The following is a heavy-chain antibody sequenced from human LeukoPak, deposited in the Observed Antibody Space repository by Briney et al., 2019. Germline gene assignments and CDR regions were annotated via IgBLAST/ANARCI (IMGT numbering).Heavy chain of an antibody. CDR2: ISGSGGST. CDR1: GFTFSSYA. V-gene: IGHV3-23*01. J-gene: IGHJ4*02. D-gene: IGHD1-26*01. Sequence: GGSLRLSCAASGFTFSSYAMSWVRQAPGKGLEWVSAISGSGGSTYYADSVKGRFTISRDNAKNSLYLHMSSLRAEDTAVYYCARLAGAGSSGFDYWGQGTLVTVSS. CDR3: ARLAGAGSSGFDY.